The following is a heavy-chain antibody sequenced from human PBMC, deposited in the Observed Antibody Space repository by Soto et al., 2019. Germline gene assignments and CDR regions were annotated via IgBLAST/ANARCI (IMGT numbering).Heavy chain of an antibody. V-gene: IGHV1-69*13. Sequence: GASVKVSCKASGGTFSSYAISWVRQAPGQGLEWMGGIIPIFGTANYAQKFQGRVTITADESTSTAYMELSSLRSEDTAVYYCARDKSGSGYSDYRGQGTLVTVSS. CDR3: ARDKSGSGYSDY. J-gene: IGHJ4*02. CDR2: IIPIFGTA. D-gene: IGHD3-3*01. CDR1: GGTFSSYA.